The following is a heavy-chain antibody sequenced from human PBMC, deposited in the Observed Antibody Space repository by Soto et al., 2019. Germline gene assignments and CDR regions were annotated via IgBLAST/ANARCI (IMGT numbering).Heavy chain of an antibody. J-gene: IGHJ3*02. CDR3: ARVRRSSSWYGSFAFDI. CDR1: GGSFSGYY. Sequence: SETLSLTCAVYGGSFSGYYWSWIRQPPWKGLEWIGEINHSGSTNYNPSLKSRVTISVDTSKNQFSLKLSSVTAADTAVYYCARVRRSSSWYGSFAFDIWGQGTMVTVSS. CDR2: INHSGST. V-gene: IGHV4-34*01. D-gene: IGHD6-13*01.